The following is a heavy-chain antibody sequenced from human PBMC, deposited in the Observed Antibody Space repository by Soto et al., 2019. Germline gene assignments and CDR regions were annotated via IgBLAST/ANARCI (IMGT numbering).Heavy chain of an antibody. CDR3: ARHIGVAGTRGLYF. Sequence: QVQLQESGPGLVKPSETLSLTCAVSSASISDNNWWSWVRQSPQKGLEWIGEIHHGGTTNYNPSPKDRVTITVDRAQNQIFMQLNSVAAADSGLYYCARHIGVAGTRGLYFLGQGTLVTVSS. V-gene: IGHV4-4*02. D-gene: IGHD6-19*01. J-gene: IGHJ4*02. CDR2: IHHGGTT. CDR1: SASISDNNW.